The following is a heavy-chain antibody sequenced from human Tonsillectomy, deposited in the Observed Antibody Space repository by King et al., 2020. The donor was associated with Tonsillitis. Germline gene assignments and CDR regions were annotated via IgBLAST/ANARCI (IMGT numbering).Heavy chain of an antibody. V-gene: IGHV3-30*04. Sequence: VQLVESGGGVVQPGRSLRLSCAASGFTFESYTMNWVRQAPGKGLEWVALISYDGSKKYYADSVQGRFTISRDNSRNTLFLQMNSLRREDTAVYYCARQFLQLDYWGQGTLVTVSS. CDR2: ISYDGSKK. CDR1: GFTFESYT. J-gene: IGHJ4*02. CDR3: ARQFLQLDY.